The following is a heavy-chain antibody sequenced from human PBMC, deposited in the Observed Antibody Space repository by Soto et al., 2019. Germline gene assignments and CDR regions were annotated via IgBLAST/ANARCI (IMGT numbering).Heavy chain of an antibody. V-gene: IGHV4-30-4*01. CDR1: GGSVSGVDYF. CDR3: ARSFPYYDSSGYYTGGVFDY. D-gene: IGHD3-22*01. Sequence: KPSETLSLTCTVSGGSVSGVDYFWSWIRQSPGKGLEWIGYIYYTGITHLNPSLKSRLTMAVDTSKNEFSLKLSSVTAADTAVYYCARSFPYYDSSGYYTGGVFDYWGQGTLVTVSS. CDR2: IYYTGIT. J-gene: IGHJ4*02.